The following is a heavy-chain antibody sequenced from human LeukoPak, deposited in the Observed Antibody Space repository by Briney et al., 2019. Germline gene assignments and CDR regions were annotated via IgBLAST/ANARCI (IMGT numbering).Heavy chain of an antibody. V-gene: IGHV4-59*05. CDR1: GGSISSYY. CDR3: ARGFPVPFAFDI. CDR2: IYYSGST. Sequence: SETLSLTCTVSGGSISSYYWSWIRQPAGKGLEWIGRIYYSGSTYYNPSLKSRVTISVDTSKNQFSLKLSSVTAADTAVYYCARGFPVPFAFDIWGQGTMVTVSS. D-gene: IGHD2-2*01. J-gene: IGHJ3*02.